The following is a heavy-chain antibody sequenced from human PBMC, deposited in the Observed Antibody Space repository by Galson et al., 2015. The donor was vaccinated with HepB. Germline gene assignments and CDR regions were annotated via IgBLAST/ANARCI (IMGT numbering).Heavy chain of an antibody. V-gene: IGHV1-18*01. CDR3: ARGIGLYYVLQD. Sequence: SVKVSCKASGYTFTMFDISWVRQAPGQGLEWMGWISTYNGNTNFAQKYQGRVTMTTDTSTSSAYMELRSLRSDDTAVYYCARGIGLYYVLQDWGQGTLVTVSP. CDR1: GYTFTMFD. CDR2: ISTYNGNT. D-gene: IGHD2-8*01. J-gene: IGHJ1*01.